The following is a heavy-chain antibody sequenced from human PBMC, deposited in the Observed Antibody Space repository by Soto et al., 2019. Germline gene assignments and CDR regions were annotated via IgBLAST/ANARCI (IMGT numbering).Heavy chain of an antibody. Sequence: PSETLSLTCTVSGGSISSGGYYWSWIRQHPGKGLEWIGYIYYSGSTYYNPSLKSRVTISVDTSKNQFSLKLSSVTAADTAVYYCARDRSCSSTSCSTDAKSLSGLNWFDPWGQGTLVTVSS. D-gene: IGHD2-2*02. J-gene: IGHJ5*02. CDR3: ARDRSCSSTSCSTDAKSLSGLNWFDP. CDR2: IYYSGST. V-gene: IGHV4-31*03. CDR1: GGSISSGGYY.